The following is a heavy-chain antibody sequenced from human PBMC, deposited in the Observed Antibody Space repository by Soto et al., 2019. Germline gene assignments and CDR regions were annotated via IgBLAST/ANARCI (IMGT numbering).Heavy chain of an antibody. CDR1: GFTFSSYG. CDR2: ISYDGSNK. V-gene: IGHV3-30*18. J-gene: IGHJ1*01. D-gene: IGHD3-10*01. CDR3: AKDRIRGIGWGYFQH. Sequence: QVQLVESGGGVVQPGRSLRLSCAASGFTFSSYGMHWVRQAPGKGLEWVAVISYDGSNKYYADSVKGRFTISRDNSKYTLYLQMNSLRAEDTAVYYCAKDRIRGIGWGYFQHWGQGTLVTVSS.